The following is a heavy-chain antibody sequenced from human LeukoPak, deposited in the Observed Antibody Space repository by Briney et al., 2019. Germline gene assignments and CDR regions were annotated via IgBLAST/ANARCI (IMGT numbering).Heavy chain of an antibody. D-gene: IGHD5-24*01. J-gene: IGHJ4*02. CDR2: IRSKAYGGTT. CDR1: GFAFSNYG. V-gene: IGHV3-49*04. Sequence: GGSLRLSCAASGFAFSNYGIHWVRQAPGKGLEWVGFIRSKAYGGTTEYAASVKGRFTISRDDSKSIAYLQMNSLKTEDTAVYYCTRAGRDGYNWVLFSYWGQGTLVTVSS. CDR3: TRAGRDGYNWVLFSY.